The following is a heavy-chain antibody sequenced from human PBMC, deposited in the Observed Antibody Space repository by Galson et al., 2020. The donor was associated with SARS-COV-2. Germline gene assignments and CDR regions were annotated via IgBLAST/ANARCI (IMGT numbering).Heavy chain of an antibody. CDR3: ARIKPGMAARREGYYFDF. Sequence: SCPTLAKPTQTLTLTSNVTGFSPSTSRMCVTWIRQPTWNTLEWLTRIDSHDVKYSSTSLKNRLTISKDTSKNQVVLTMTNMDPVDKATYYCARIKPGMAARREGYYFDFWGQGTLGSVSS. J-gene: IGHJ4*02. CDR1: GFSPSTSRMC. CDR2: IDSHDVK. V-gene: IGHV2-70*11. D-gene: IGHD6-25*01.